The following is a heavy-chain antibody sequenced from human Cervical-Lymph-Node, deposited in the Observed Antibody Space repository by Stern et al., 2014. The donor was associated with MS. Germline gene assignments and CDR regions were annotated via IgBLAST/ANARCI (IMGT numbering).Heavy chain of an antibody. CDR1: GGTFSSYA. Sequence: QVQLVQSGAEVKKPGSSVKVSCTASGGTFSSYAIRWVRQAPGQGLEWLGGSIPIFGTANYAQKFQGRVTITADESTSTAYMELSSLRSEDTAVYYCARGIRDYYYYYYGMDVWGQGTTVTVSS. CDR3: ARGIRDYYYYYYGMDV. V-gene: IGHV1-69*01. CDR2: SIPIFGTA. D-gene: IGHD3-10*01. J-gene: IGHJ6*02.